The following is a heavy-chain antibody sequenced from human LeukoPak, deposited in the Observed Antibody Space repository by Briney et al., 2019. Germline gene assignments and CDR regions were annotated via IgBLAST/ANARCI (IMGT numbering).Heavy chain of an antibody. Sequence: ESLKISRKGSGYSFSSYWIGWVGQMPGKGLEWMGGIYPGDSDTRYSPSFQGQVTISADKSISTAYLQWSSLKASDTAMYYCARPTSSLYYYDSSGYRNWGQGTLVTVSS. D-gene: IGHD3-22*01. CDR2: IYPGDSDT. CDR1: GYSFSSYW. J-gene: IGHJ4*02. V-gene: IGHV5-51*01. CDR3: ARPTSSLYYYDSSGYRN.